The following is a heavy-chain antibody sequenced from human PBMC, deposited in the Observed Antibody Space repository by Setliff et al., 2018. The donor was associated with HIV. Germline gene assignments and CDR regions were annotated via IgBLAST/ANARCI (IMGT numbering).Heavy chain of an antibody. CDR3: VRYCVEAAAYGAFDI. CDR1: GGTFSRYA. Sequence: SVKVSCKASGGTFSRYAISWVRQAPGQGLEWMGGISPISDTANYAQKFQGRVTVTADESTSTASMELSSLRSEDTAVYFCVRYCVEAAAYGAFDIWGQGTMVTVSS. CDR2: ISPISDTA. V-gene: IGHV1-69*13. D-gene: IGHD6-13*01. J-gene: IGHJ3*02.